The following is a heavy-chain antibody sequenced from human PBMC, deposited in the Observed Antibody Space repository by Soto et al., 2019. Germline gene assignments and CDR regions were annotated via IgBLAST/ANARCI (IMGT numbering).Heavy chain of an antibody. V-gene: IGHV4-34*01. CDR3: ARGLGGDNYYGSGSYRWFDP. CDR2: INHSGST. D-gene: IGHD3-10*01. CDR1: GGSFSGYY. J-gene: IGHJ5*02. Sequence: SETLSLTCAVYGGSFSGYYWSWIRQPPGKGLEWIGEINHSGSTNYNPSLKSRVTISVDTSKNQFSLKLSSVTAADTAVYYCARGLGGDNYYGSGSYRWFDPWGQGTLVT.